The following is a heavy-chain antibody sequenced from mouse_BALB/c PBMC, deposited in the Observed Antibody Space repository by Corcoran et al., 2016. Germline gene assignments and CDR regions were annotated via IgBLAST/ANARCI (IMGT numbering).Heavy chain of an antibody. CDR1: GYTFTDYN. CDR3: ARWQLRGFAY. J-gene: IGHJ3*01. CDR2: IYPYNGGT. V-gene: IGHV1S29*02. D-gene: IGHD2-1*01. Sequence: EVQLQQSGPELVKPGASVKISCKASGYTFTDYNMHWVKQRHGKSLEWIGYIYPYNGGTGYNQKFKSKATLTVDNSSSTAYMELRSLTSEDSAVYYRARWQLRGFAYWGQGTLVTVSA.